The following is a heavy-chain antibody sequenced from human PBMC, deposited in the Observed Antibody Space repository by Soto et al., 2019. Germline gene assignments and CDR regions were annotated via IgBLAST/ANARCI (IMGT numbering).Heavy chain of an antibody. J-gene: IGHJ6*02. CDR3: ARDHVVATPYGMDV. Sequence: QVQLQESGPGLVKPSQTLSLTCTVSGGSISSGDYYWSWIRQPPGKGLEWIGYIYYSGSTYHNPFLKSRVTISVDTSKNEVSLKLSSVTAADTAVYYCARDHVVATPYGMDVWGQGTTVTVSS. V-gene: IGHV4-30-4*01. D-gene: IGHD2-15*01. CDR2: IYYSGST. CDR1: GGSISSGDYY.